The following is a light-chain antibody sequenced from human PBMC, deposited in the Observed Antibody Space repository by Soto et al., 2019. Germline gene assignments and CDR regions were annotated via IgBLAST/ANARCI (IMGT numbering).Light chain of an antibody. J-gene: IGKJ5*01. CDR3: QQYENWPRT. Sequence: EIVMTQSPATLSVSPGERATLSCRASQSVRSNLAWYQQKPGQAPRLLIYGASTRATGFPARFSGSGSGTDFTLTISSLQSEDFAVYYCQQYENWPRTFGQGTRLEIK. V-gene: IGKV3-15*01. CDR2: GAS. CDR1: QSVRSN.